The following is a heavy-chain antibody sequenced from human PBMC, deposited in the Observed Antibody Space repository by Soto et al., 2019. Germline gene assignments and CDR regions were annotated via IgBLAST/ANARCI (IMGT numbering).Heavy chain of an antibody. CDR2: IYSGGNT. CDR1: GFTVSTDY. CDR3: ARGAEGPGGS. J-gene: IGHJ5*02. V-gene: IGHV3-53*01. D-gene: IGHD5-12*01. Sequence: LRLSCAASGFTVSTDYMTWVRQAPGKGLEWVSLIYSGGNTYYADSVRGRFTISRDNSKNTLYLHMNSLRAEDTAVYYCARGAEGPGGSWGQGTLVTVSS.